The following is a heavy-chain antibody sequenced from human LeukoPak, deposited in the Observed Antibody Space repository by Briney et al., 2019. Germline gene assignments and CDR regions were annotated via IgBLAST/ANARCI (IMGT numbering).Heavy chain of an antibody. CDR1: GGSFSGYY. CDR3: ARGRRIVVVPAAKTIFDY. D-gene: IGHD2-2*01. J-gene: IGHJ4*02. V-gene: IGHV4-34*01. CDR2: INHSGST. Sequence: SETLSLTCAVYGGSFSGYYWSWTRQPPGKGLEWIGEINHSGSTNYDLSLKSRVTISVDTSKNQFSLKLSSVTAADTAVYYCARGRRIVVVPAAKTIFDYWGQGTLVTVSS.